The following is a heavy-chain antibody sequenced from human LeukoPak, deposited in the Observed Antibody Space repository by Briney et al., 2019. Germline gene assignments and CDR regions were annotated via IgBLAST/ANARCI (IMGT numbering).Heavy chain of an antibody. CDR1: GGSFSCYY. CDR2: IKHSGSP. V-gene: IGHV4-34*01. CDR3: ARGAVGAKVGYAFDI. D-gene: IGHD1-26*01. Sequence: SDTLSLTCAVYGGSFSCYYWSLIRPPPGKGPELVGEIKHSGSPHFNPSLKRRGPITRETSKNQFSLKLSSVNAADTAVYYCARGAVGAKVGYAFDIWGQGTMVTVSS. J-gene: IGHJ3*02.